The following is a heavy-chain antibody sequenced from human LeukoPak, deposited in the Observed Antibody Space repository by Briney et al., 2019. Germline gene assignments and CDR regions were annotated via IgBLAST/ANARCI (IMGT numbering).Heavy chain of an antibody. Sequence: SETLSLTCTVSGGSVSSSFYYWGWIRQPPGKGLEWIGSISGSTHYNPSLKGRVTISVDTSKNQFSLKLTSVTAADTAVYYCANAASYSVDYWGQGTLVTVSS. D-gene: IGHD1-26*01. V-gene: IGHV4-39*01. J-gene: IGHJ4*02. CDR3: ANAASYSVDY. CDR2: ISGST. CDR1: GGSVSSSFYY.